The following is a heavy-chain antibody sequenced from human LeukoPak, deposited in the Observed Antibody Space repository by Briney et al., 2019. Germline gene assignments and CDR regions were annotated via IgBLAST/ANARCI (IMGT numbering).Heavy chain of an antibody. CDR1: GFTFSYYA. CDR3: ARDSRRSFDY. CDR2: ISTRSTYI. D-gene: IGHD2/OR15-2a*01. V-gene: IGHV3-21*04. Sequence: GGSLRLSCAASGFTFSYYAMNWVRQAPGKGLEWVSSISTRSTYIYYADSLKGRFTISRDNSKNTLYLQMNSLRAEDTAVYYCARDSRRSFDYWGQGTLVTVSS. J-gene: IGHJ4*02.